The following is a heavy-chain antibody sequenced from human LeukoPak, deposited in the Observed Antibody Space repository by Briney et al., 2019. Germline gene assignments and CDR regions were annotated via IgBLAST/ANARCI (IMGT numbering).Heavy chain of an antibody. CDR1: RFIFSSYA. J-gene: IGHJ3*02. D-gene: IGHD6-13*01. V-gene: IGHV3-30*04. CDR2: LSHDGSDK. CDR3: ARGGSSWGFAFDI. Sequence: GGSLRLSCAASRFIFSSYAMHWVRQAPGKGLEWVAVLSHDGSDKYYADSVKGRFTISRDNSRNTLYLQMNSLRTEDTAMYYCARGGSSWGFAFDIWGQGTMVTVSS.